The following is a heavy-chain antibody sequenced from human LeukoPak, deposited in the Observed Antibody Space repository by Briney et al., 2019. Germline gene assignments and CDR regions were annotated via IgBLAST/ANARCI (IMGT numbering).Heavy chain of an antibody. J-gene: IGHJ4*02. CDR2: MNPNSGNT. CDR1: VYTFTNYD. V-gene: IGHV1-8*01. Sequence: ASVKVSCKASVYTFTNYDINWVRQASGQGLEWMGWMNPNSGNTGSAQKFQGRVTMTSNTSISTAYMELSSLRSEDTAVYYCARGLRREQQLLRAFDYWGQGTPVTVSS. D-gene: IGHD6-13*01. CDR3: ARGLRREQQLLRAFDY.